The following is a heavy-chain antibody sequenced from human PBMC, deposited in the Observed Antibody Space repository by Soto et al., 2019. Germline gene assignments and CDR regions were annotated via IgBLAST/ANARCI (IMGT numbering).Heavy chain of an antibody. CDR2: IKSKTDGGTT. V-gene: IGHV3-15*07. J-gene: IGHJ6*02. Sequence: GGSLRLSCAASGFTFSNAWMNWVRQAPGKGLEWVGRIKSKTDGGTTDYAAPVKGRFTISRDDSKNTLYLQMNSLKTEDTAVYYCTTALIYGDLYGMDVWGQGTTVTVSS. CDR3: TTALIYGDLYGMDV. CDR1: GFTFSNAW. D-gene: IGHD4-17*01.